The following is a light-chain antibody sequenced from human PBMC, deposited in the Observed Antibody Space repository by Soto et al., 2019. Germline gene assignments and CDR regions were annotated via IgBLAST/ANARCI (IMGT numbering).Light chain of an antibody. J-gene: IGKJ1*01. Sequence: EIVMTQSPATLSVSPGERATLSCRASQSVSNNLAWYQQKHGQAPRLLFYGASTRATGIPARFSGSGSGTEFTLNVSSLQSEDFAVYFCQHYNNWPRWAFGQGTKVEIK. CDR2: GAS. CDR3: QHYNNWPRWA. CDR1: QSVSNN. V-gene: IGKV3-15*01.